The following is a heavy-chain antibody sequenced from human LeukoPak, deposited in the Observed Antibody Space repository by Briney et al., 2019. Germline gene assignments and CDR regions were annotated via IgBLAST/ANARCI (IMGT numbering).Heavy chain of an antibody. J-gene: IGHJ4*02. V-gene: IGHV3-7*01. CDR3: ARTYAYDATGDRGH. Sequence: GGSLRLSCVASRFTFNKYYMSWVRQAPGKGLQWVANINPDGSEKYYVDSVKGRFTISRDNAKNSLYLQMNSLRAEDTAVYYCARTYAYDATGDRGHWGQGTLVTVSS. D-gene: IGHD3-16*01. CDR2: INPDGSEK. CDR1: RFTFNKYY.